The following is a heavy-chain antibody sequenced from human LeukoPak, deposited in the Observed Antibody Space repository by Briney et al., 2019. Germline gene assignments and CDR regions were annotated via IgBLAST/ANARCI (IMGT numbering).Heavy chain of an antibody. V-gene: IGHV4-4*02. J-gene: IGHJ5*02. Sequence: PSETLSLTCAVSGGSISSNNWWSWVRQPPGKGLEWIGEIYHSGSTNYNPSLKSRVTISVDKSKNQFSLQLNSVTPEDTAVYYCARDLTLFGGWFDPWGQGTLVTVSS. CDR2: IYHSGST. D-gene: IGHD3-16*01. CDR1: GGSISSNNW. CDR3: ARDLTLFGGWFDP.